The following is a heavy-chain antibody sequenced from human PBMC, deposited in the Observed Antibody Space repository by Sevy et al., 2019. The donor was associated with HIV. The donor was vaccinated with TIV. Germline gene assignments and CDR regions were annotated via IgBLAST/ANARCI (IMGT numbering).Heavy chain of an antibody. Sequence: SETLSLTCTVSGGSISSYYWSWIRQPAGEGLEWIGRIYTSESTIYNPSLNYNPSLKSRVTMSIDTSKNKFSLKLSSVTAADTAVYYCARDPLMVTSRNDYYFDYWGQGTLVTVSS. D-gene: IGHD2-21*02. V-gene: IGHV4-4*07. CDR2: IYTSESTIYNPSL. CDR3: ARDPLMVTSRNDYYFDY. CDR1: GGSISSYY. J-gene: IGHJ4*02.